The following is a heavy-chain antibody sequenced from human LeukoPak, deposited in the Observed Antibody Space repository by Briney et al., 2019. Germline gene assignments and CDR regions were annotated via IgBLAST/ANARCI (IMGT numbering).Heavy chain of an antibody. V-gene: IGHV3-9*03. CDR2: ITWNSGSI. Sequence: PGGSLRLSCAASGFTFSSYWMSWVRQAPGKGLEWVSGITWNSGSIAYADSVKGRFTISRDNAKNSLYLQINSLRAEDVALYYCTRSTGWYNYFGYWGQGALVTVSS. CDR3: TRSTGWYNYFGY. J-gene: IGHJ4*02. CDR1: GFTFSSYW. D-gene: IGHD6-19*01.